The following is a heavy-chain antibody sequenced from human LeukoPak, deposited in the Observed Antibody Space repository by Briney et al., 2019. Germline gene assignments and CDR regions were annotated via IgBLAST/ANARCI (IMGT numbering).Heavy chain of an antibody. CDR2: INDSGDST. Sequence: GGSLRLSCAASGFTFSNFAMSWVRQAPGKGLEWVSGINDSGDSTYHADSVKGRFTISRDNSKNTLYLQMNSLRAEDTAVYYCAESLDLAVAGIDYWGQGTLVTVSS. D-gene: IGHD6-19*01. CDR1: GFTFSNFA. J-gene: IGHJ4*02. V-gene: IGHV3-23*01. CDR3: AESLDLAVAGIDY.